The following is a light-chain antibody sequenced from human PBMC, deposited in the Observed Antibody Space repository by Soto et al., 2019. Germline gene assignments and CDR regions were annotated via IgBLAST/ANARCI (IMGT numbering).Light chain of an antibody. CDR3: QQTFSPPYT. V-gene: IGKV1-39*01. CDR2: VAS. Sequence: DIQMTQSLSSLSASVGDSVTITCRASQSISNSLSWYQQKPGKAPKFLIYVASTLQRGVPSRFSGSGSGIDFTLTISSLQPEDFATYYCQQTFSPPYTFGQGTKLEIK. CDR1: QSISNS. J-gene: IGKJ2*01.